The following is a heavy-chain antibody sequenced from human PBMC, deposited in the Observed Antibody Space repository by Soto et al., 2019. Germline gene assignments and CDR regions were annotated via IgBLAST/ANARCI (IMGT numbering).Heavy chain of an antibody. V-gene: IGHV1-2*02. J-gene: IGHJ4*02. CDR1: GYTFTGYY. CDR3: ARFGYCTNGVCPDY. D-gene: IGHD2-8*01. Sequence: ASGKVSCKASGYTFTGYYMHWVRQAPGQGLEWMGWINPNSGGTNYAQKFQGRVTMTRDTSISTAYMELSRLRSDDTAVYYCARFGYCTNGVCPDYWGQGTLVTVSS. CDR2: INPNSGGT.